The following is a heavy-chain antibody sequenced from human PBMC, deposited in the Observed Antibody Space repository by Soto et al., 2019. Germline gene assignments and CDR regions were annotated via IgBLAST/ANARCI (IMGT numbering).Heavy chain of an antibody. CDR3: AKQWGANHSYYYGMDV. D-gene: IGHD1-26*01. CDR1: GFTFSSYG. Sequence: QVQLVESGGGVVQPGRSLRLSCAASGFTFSSYGMHWVRQAPGKGLEWVAVISYDGSNKYYADSVKGRFTISRDNSKNTLYLQMNSLRAEDTAVYYCAKQWGANHSYYYGMDVWGQGTTVTVSS. CDR2: ISYDGSNK. V-gene: IGHV3-30*18. J-gene: IGHJ6*02.